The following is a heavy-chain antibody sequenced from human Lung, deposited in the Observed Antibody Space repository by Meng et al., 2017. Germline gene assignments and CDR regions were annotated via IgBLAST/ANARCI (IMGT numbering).Heavy chain of an antibody. V-gene: IGHV3-15*01. Sequence: EVQLVGSGVGLVKPGGSLRLSCVASGFSFTDAWMSWVRQAPGKGLEWVGRIKSNSDGGTTDYAAPVKGRFTISRDDSKNTLYLQMNSLITEDTAVYFCATGAAAADHWGQGTLVTVSS. J-gene: IGHJ4*02. CDR1: GFSFTDAW. D-gene: IGHD6-13*01. CDR2: IKSNSDGGTT. CDR3: ATGAAAADH.